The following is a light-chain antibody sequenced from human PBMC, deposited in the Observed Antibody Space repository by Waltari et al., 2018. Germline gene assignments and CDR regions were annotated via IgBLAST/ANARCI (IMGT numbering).Light chain of an antibody. CDR2: KAT. CDR1: QTISSW. CDR3: QQYNSYPWT. Sequence: DIQMTQSPSPLSASVGDTFTTTCRASQTISSWLAWYQQKPGRAPKLLIYKATTLEGGVPSRFSGSGSGTEFTLTISSLQPDDFATYYCQQYNSYPWTFGQGTKVEVK. J-gene: IGKJ1*01. V-gene: IGKV1-5*03.